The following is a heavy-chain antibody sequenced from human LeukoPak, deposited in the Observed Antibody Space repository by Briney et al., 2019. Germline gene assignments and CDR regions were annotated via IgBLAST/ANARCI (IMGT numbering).Heavy chain of an antibody. CDR3: ARVRGDGYNNLNFDY. D-gene: IGHD5-24*01. J-gene: IGHJ4*02. V-gene: IGHV3-7*01. CDR1: GFTVSSYW. CDR2: IKQDGSEK. Sequence: GGSLRLSCAATGFTVSSYWMNWVRQAPGKGLEWVANIKQDGSEKYYVDSVKGRFTISRDNAKNSLYLQMNSLRAEDTAVYYCARVRGDGYNNLNFDYWGQGTLVTVSS.